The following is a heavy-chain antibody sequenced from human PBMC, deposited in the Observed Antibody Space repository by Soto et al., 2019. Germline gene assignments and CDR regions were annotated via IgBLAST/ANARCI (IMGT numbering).Heavy chain of an antibody. J-gene: IGHJ6*02. CDR3: AGHGGGRVAMSGSNATHV. Sequence: GESLKICCNGSGSSFTSRWITWVRQMPGKGLEWMGRIDPSDSYTSYNPSFQGHVTISVDKSINTVYLRWSSLKASDSAKYYCAGHGGGRVAMSGSNATHVWGQGTT. CDR2: IDPSDSYT. CDR1: GSSFTSRW. V-gene: IGHV5-10-1*01. D-gene: IGHD3-3*01.